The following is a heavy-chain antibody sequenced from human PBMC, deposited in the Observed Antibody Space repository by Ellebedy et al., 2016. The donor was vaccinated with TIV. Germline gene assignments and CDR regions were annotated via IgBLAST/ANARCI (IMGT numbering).Heavy chain of an antibody. J-gene: IGHJ5*02. Sequence: GESLKISCAASGFSFRSYWMSWVRQAPGKGLEWVANIYQDGGVQYYVDSVKGRFTISRDNADNSLFLQMNSLRAEDTAVYYCARRGSYGDYAVQINSWXDTWGRGTLVAVSS. CDR2: IYQDGGVQ. V-gene: IGHV3-7*01. CDR1: GFSFRSYW. D-gene: IGHD3-16*01. CDR3: ARRGSYGDYAVQINSWXDT.